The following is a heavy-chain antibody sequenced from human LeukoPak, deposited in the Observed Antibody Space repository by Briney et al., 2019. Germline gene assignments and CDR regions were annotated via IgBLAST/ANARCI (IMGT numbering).Heavy chain of an antibody. CDR1: GFTFSNYN. J-gene: IGHJ4*02. CDR2: ITSSGTYI. CDR3: VGSSDWWGFYY. D-gene: IGHD6-19*01. V-gene: IGHV3-21*01. Sequence: GGSLRLSCAASGFTFSNYNMNWVRQAPGKAMEWVSSITSSGTYIFYADSVKGRFTFSRDNAKNTLYLQMNSLRAEDTAVYYCVGSSDWWGFYYWGQGTLVTVSS.